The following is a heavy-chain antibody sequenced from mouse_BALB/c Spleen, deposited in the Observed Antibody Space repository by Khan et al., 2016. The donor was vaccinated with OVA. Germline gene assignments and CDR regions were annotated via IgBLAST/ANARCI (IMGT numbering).Heavy chain of an antibody. CDR1: GYTFTSYW. Sequence: QVQLKQSGAELAKPGASVKMSCKASGYTFTSYWMHWFKQRPGQGLEWIGYINPTTDYTEYNQIFKDKATLTADKSSSTAYMQLSSLTSEDSAVYYCVNHGSSSAWFTYWGQGTLVTVSA. V-gene: IGHV1-7*01. CDR3: VNHGSSSAWFTY. J-gene: IGHJ3*01. D-gene: IGHD1-1*01. CDR2: INPTTDYT.